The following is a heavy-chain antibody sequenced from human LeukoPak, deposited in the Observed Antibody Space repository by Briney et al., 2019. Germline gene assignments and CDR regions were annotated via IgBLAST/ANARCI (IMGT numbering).Heavy chain of an antibody. Sequence: GETLRLSCAASGFTFSNYGLSWVRQAPGKGLEWVSGITGSGGSTYYADSVKGRFTISRDNSKNTLYLQMNSLRAEDTAVYYCAKYRIAVAGRGGDYWGQGTLVTVSS. J-gene: IGHJ4*02. D-gene: IGHD6-19*01. CDR2: ITGSGGST. CDR3: AKYRIAVAGRGGDY. V-gene: IGHV3-23*01. CDR1: GFTFSNYG.